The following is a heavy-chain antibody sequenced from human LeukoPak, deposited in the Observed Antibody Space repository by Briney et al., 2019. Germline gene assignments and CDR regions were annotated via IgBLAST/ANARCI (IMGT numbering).Heavy chain of an antibody. Sequence: GGFLRLSCAASGFTFSSYSMNWVRQAPGKGLEWASSISSSSSYIYYADSVKGRFTISRDNAKNSLYLQMNSLRAEDTAVYYCARSGRAMATPGGDYWGQGTLVTVSS. V-gene: IGHV3-21*01. J-gene: IGHJ4*02. CDR1: GFTFSSYS. CDR3: ARSGRAMATPGGDY. D-gene: IGHD5-24*01. CDR2: ISSSSSYI.